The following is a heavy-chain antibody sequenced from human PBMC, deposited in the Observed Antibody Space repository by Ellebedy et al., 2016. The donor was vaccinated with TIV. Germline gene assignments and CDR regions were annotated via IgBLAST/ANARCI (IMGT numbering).Heavy chain of an antibody. CDR3: ARDRYCSSTSCYFACDY. V-gene: IGHV1-46*04. CDR1: GYTFTSYY. CDR2: INPSGGGT. J-gene: IGHJ4*02. Sequence: ASVKVSCKASGYTFTSYYMHWVRQAPGQGLEWMGIINPSGGGTSYAQKLQGRVTMTRDTSTSTVYMELSSLRSEDTAVYYCARDRYCSSTSCYFACDYWGQGTLVTVSS. D-gene: IGHD2-2*01.